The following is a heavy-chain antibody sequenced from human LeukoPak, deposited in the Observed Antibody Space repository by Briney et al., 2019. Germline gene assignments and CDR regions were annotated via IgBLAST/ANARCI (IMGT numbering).Heavy chain of an antibody. D-gene: IGHD6-19*01. Sequence: SETLSLTCTVSGGSISSSSYYWGWIRQPPGKGLEWIGSIYYSGSTYYNPSLKSRVTISVDTSKNQFSLKLSSVTAADTAVYYCARDGAVAGKDYWGQGTLVTVSS. V-gene: IGHV4-39*07. CDR3: ARDGAVAGKDY. CDR1: GGSISSSSYY. J-gene: IGHJ4*02. CDR2: IYYSGST.